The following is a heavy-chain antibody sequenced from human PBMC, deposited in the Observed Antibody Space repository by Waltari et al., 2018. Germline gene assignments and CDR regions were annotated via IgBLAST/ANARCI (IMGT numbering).Heavy chain of an antibody. CDR2: VIPLYGTS. D-gene: IGHD2-15*01. CDR3: ATEQCGNLEFDS. V-gene: IGHV1-69*01. Sequence: QVLLVQSGAEVKRPGSSVKVSCKASGDTFRTCAISWVRQATGQGPDWMGVVIPLYGTSNYAQRCQGRVTIPADEYTSTVYMELTTLNSEDTAVYFCATEQCGNLEFDSWGQGTLVTVSS. J-gene: IGHJ4*02. CDR1: GDTFRTCA.